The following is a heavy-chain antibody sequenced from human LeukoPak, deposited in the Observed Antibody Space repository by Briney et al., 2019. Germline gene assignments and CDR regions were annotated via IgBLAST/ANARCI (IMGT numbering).Heavy chain of an antibody. J-gene: IGHJ6*03. V-gene: IGHV3-7*01. Sequence: PGGSLRLSCAASGFTFSSYWMSWVRQAPGKGLEWVANIKQDGSEKYYVDSVKGRFTISRDNAKNSLYLQMNSLRAEDTAVYYCARVVTTSIDYYYYYMDVWGKGTTVTVSS. CDR1: GFTFSSYW. D-gene: IGHD4-17*01. CDR2: IKQDGSEK. CDR3: ARVVTTSIDYYYYYMDV.